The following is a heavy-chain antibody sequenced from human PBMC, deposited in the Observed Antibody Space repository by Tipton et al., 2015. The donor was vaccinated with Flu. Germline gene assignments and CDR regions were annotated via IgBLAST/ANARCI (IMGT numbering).Heavy chain of an antibody. CDR1: GFSLTSSGVG. V-gene: IGHV2-5*02. Sequence: LVKPTQTLTLTCTFSGFSLTSSGVGVGWIRQPPGKALEWLALIHWDDDKHYSPSLRGRLSITKDTSKNQVVLTMTKLDPMDTATYFCAYEEHGSGSFDFWGQGTLVFVSS. CDR3: AYEEHGSGSFDF. D-gene: IGHD3-10*01. CDR2: IHWDDDK. J-gene: IGHJ4*02.